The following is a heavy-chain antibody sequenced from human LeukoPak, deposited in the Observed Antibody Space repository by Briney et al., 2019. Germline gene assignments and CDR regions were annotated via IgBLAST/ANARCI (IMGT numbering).Heavy chain of an antibody. J-gene: IGHJ3*02. CDR3: ARDRDSSGYFSAFDI. V-gene: IGHV3-21*01. CDR2: ISSSSSYI. D-gene: IGHD3-22*01. CDR1: GFTLSSYS. Sequence: GGSLRLSCAASGFTLSSYSMNWVRQAPGKGLEWVSSISSSSSYIYYADSVKGRFTISRDNAKNSLYLQMNSLRAEDTAVYYCARDRDSSGYFSAFDIWGQGTMVTVSS.